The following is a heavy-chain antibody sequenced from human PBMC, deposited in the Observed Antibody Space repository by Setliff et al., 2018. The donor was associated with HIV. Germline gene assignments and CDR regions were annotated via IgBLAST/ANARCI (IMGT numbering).Heavy chain of an antibody. CDR1: GGSLSGFY. V-gene: IGHV4-34*01. Sequence: SETLSLTCAVYGGSLSGFYWTWIRQPPGKGLEWIGEINHSGNTNYNPSLNSRVLISVDTSKNQFSLKMLSVTAADTAVYYCARGLGHYGSGSSLPLGYWGQGTLVTVSS. CDR2: INHSGNT. J-gene: IGHJ4*02. D-gene: IGHD3-10*01. CDR3: ARGLGHYGSGSSLPLGY.